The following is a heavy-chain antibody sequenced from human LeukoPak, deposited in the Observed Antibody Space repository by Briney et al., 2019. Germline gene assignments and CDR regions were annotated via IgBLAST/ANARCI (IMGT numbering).Heavy chain of an antibody. D-gene: IGHD3-22*01. CDR3: ARANDYTGYYSYFDS. V-gene: IGHV3-48*03. J-gene: IGHJ4*02. CDR2: ISSSGSTI. Sequence: GGSLRLSCAASGFTFSSYEMNWVRQAPGKGLEWVSYISSSGSTIYYADSVKGRFTISRDNAKNSLYLQMNSLRAEDTAVYYCARANDYTGYYSYFDSWGQGTLVTVSS. CDR1: GFTFSSYE.